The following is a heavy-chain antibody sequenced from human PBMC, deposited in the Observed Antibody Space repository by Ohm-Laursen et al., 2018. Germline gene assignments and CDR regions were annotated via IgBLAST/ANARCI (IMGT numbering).Heavy chain of an antibody. Sequence: SLRLSCTASGFTFSDYYMTWIRQAPGKGLEWVSYISSSGRTIYYADSLKGRFTISRDNAKNSLSLQMNSLRAEDTAMYYCARVRGTNWRPNFDYWGQGTLVTVSS. CDR1: GFTFSDYY. D-gene: IGHD2-8*01. CDR2: ISSSGRTI. CDR3: ARVRGTNWRPNFDY. V-gene: IGHV3-11*01. J-gene: IGHJ4*02.